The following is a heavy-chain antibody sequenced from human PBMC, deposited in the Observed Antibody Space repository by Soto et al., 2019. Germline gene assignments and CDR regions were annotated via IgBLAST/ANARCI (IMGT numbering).Heavy chain of an antibody. V-gene: IGHV3-74*01. CDR2: INSDGSST. Sequence: PGGSLRLSCAASGFTFSSYWMHWVRQAPGKGLVWVSRINSDGSSTSYADSVKGRFTISRDNAKNTLYLQMNSPRAEDTAVYYCARAGGIAARPNYYYYMDVWGKGTTVTVSS. D-gene: IGHD6-6*01. CDR1: GFTFSSYW. CDR3: ARAGGIAARPNYYYYMDV. J-gene: IGHJ6*03.